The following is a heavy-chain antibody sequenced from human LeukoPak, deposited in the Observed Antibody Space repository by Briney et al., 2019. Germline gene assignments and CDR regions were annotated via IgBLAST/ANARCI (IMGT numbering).Heavy chain of an antibody. J-gene: IGHJ5*02. Sequence: SETLSLTCTVSGGSISSYYWSWNRQPPGKGLEWIGYIYYSGSTNYNPSLKSRVTISVDTSKNQFSLKLSSVTAADTAVYYCAREPPLWFGEGGFDPWGQGTLVTVSS. V-gene: IGHV4-59*01. CDR2: IYYSGST. CDR1: GGSISSYY. D-gene: IGHD3-10*01. CDR3: AREPPLWFGEGGFDP.